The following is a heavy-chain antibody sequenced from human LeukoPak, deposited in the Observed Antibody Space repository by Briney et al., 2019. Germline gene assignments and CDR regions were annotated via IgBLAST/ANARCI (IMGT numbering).Heavy chain of an antibody. CDR3: AGDRALSYYDSSGDLYYFQY. CDR2: IYYGGIT. Sequence: SETLSLTCTVSGGSISSYYLSWLRQPPGKGLEWVGFIYYGGITDYNPSPKSRVTISVDKNKNQFSFQLSSVPAADTAADYCAGDRALSYYDSSGDLYYFQYWGRGTLTTVSS. D-gene: IGHD3-22*01. V-gene: IGHV4-59*01. CDR1: GGSISSYY. J-gene: IGHJ4*02.